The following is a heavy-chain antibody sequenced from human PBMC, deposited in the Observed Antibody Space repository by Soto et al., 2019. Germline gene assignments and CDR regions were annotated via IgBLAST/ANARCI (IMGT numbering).Heavy chain of an antibody. CDR2: ISSDGSNK. Sequence: PGGSLRLSCAASGFIFSNYGMHWVRQAPGKGLEWVALISSDGSNKNYADSVKGRFTISRDNSKNTLYLLMNSLRAEDTAVYYCARDFRPPYGVRYFDYWGQGTLVTVSS. V-gene: IGHV3-30*03. D-gene: IGHD4-17*01. CDR3: ARDFRPPYGVRYFDY. J-gene: IGHJ4*02. CDR1: GFIFSNYG.